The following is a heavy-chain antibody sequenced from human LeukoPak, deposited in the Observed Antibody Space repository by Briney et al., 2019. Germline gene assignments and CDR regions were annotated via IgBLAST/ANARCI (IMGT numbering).Heavy chain of an antibody. Sequence: GSLRLSCAASGFTLSSYGIHWVRQAPGKGLEWVAVISYDGSNQYYADSVKGRFTVSRDNSKNTLFLQMNSLRAEDTAVYYCAKDINYCTTTSCPPNYYYYFGMDVWGQGTTVTVSS. D-gene: IGHD2/OR15-2a*01. CDR2: ISYDGSNQ. CDR1: GFTLSSYG. CDR3: AKDINYCTTTSCPPNYYYYFGMDV. V-gene: IGHV3-30*18. J-gene: IGHJ6*02.